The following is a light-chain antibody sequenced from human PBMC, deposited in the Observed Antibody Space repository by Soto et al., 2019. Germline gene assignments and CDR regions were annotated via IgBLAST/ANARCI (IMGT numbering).Light chain of an antibody. CDR3: QYINSYPPFT. J-gene: IGKJ3*01. Sequence: DVQLTQSPSFLSASVGDRVTITCRASQAINSYLAWYQQKPGKAPKLLIYVASTLQSGVPSRFSGSGSGTEFTLAISGLQPEDFATYYCQYINSYPPFTFGPGTKVDVK. CDR1: QAINSY. V-gene: IGKV1-9*01. CDR2: VAS.